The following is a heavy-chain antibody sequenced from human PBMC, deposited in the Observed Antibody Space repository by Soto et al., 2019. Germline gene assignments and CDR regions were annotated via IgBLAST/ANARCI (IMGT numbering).Heavy chain of an antibody. D-gene: IGHD2-21*01. CDR3: ARRIPWPSHFDH. J-gene: IGHJ4*02. V-gene: IGHV4-39*01. CDR2: IYYSGST. CDR1: GGSISSSSYY. Sequence: TSETLSLTCTASGGSISSSSYYWGWIRQPPGKGLEWIGSIYYSGSTYYNPSLKSRVTMSVDTSKNQFSLKLSSVTAADTAVYYCARRIPWPSHFDHRGQGILVTVSS.